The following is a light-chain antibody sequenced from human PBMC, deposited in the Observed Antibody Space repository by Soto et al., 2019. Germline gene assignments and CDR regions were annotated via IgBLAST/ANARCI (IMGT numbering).Light chain of an antibody. Sequence: EVVMTQSPATLSVSPGERATLSCRASQSVSTNLAWYQQKADQAPRLLIYGASTRATGLPARFSGGGSGTEFALTISSLQSEGFAFYYCQQYKHWPPYTFGQGTKLEIK. CDR2: GAS. CDR1: QSVSTN. V-gene: IGKV3-15*01. J-gene: IGKJ2*01. CDR3: QQYKHWPPYT.